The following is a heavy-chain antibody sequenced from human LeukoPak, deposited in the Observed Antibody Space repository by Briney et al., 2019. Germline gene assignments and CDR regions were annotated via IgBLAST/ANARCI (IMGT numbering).Heavy chain of an antibody. D-gene: IGHD2-15*01. J-gene: IGHJ4*02. CDR3: AGEHCSSGSCYPRY. Sequence: GGSLRLSCAASGFTVSRNYMSWVRQAPGKGLEWVSVIYSDDSTYYVDSVKGRFTISRDNSKNTLYLQMNSLSAEDTAVYYCAGEHCSSGSCYPRYWGQGALVTVSS. CDR2: IYSDDST. CDR1: GFTVSRNY. V-gene: IGHV3-53*01.